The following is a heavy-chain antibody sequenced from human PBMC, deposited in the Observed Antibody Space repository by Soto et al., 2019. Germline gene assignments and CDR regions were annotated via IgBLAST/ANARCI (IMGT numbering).Heavy chain of an antibody. CDR3: ATWHLREHAYDI. Sequence: EVKLLESGGGLVQPGGSMRLSCEASGFPFWTYSMSWVRQAPRKGLEWVSGISGSGTATYYTDSVKGRFTTSGDSSRTIVYLQMNSLRPDDTAVYYCATWHLREHAYDIWGQGTAVTVSS. V-gene: IGHV3-23*01. D-gene: IGHD4-17*01. J-gene: IGHJ3*02. CDR2: ISGSGTAT. CDR1: GFPFWTYS.